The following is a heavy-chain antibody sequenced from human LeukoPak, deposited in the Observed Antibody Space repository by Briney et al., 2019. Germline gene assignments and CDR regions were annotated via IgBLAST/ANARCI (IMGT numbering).Heavy chain of an antibody. Sequence: PGGSLRLSCAASGFTFSNYWMHWVRQAPGKGLVWVSRINSDMSSTNYADSVKGRFTISRDNAKNTLYLQMNSLRAEDTAVYYCARDPAYNYGMDVWGQGTTVTVSS. D-gene: IGHD2-2*01. J-gene: IGHJ6*02. CDR2: INSDMSST. CDR3: ARDPAYNYGMDV. V-gene: IGHV3-74*01. CDR1: GFTFSNYW.